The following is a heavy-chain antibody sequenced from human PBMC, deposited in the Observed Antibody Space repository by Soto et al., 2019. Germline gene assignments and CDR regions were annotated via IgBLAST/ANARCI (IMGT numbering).Heavy chain of an antibody. CDR2: ISWSSGSV. V-gene: IGHV3-9*01. D-gene: IGHD3-9*01. CDR3: AKDIDYDSLTGCRNWFDS. J-gene: IGHJ5*01. Sequence: EIQLVESGGGLVQPGRSLRLSCAASGFTFADYGMHWVRQAPGKGLEWVAGISWSSGSVGYADSVKGRFTISRDSAKNAMYLQMDRMSAEDTDLYYCAKDIDYDSLTGCRNWFDSWGQGILVTVSS. CDR1: GFTFADYG.